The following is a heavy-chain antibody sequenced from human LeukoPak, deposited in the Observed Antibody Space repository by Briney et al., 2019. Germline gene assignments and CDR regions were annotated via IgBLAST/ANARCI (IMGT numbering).Heavy chain of an antibody. D-gene: IGHD3-10*01. V-gene: IGHV3-7*01. CDR2: INQDENEK. Sequence: GGSLRLSCAPSGFTFSTYWISSGRQAPGKGLEWVANINQDENEKSYVDTVKGRFTISRDNAKKSLYLQMNTLRAEDTAVYYCARDRVNYFDYWGQGTLVTVSS. CDR1: GFTFSTYW. J-gene: IGHJ4*02. CDR3: ARDRVNYFDY.